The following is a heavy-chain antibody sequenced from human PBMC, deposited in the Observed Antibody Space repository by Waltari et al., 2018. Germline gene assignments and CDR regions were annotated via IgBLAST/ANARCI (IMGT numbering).Heavy chain of an antibody. D-gene: IGHD5-12*01. CDR1: GYAINSGYY. V-gene: IGHV4-38-2*01. CDR2: IYHGGDT. Sequence: QVQLQESGPGLVRPSETLSLTCDVSGYAINSGYYWAWIRQPPGQGLGWIARIYHGGDTFSHPSLKSRVTISMATSKNQFSLKLSSVTAADTAVYHCMRQVLGYCTSAACRRLESWGQGTLVTVSS. CDR3: MRQVLGYCTSAACRRLES. J-gene: IGHJ4*02.